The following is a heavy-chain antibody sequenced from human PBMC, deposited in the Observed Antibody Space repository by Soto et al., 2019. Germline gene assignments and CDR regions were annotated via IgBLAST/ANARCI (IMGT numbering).Heavy chain of an antibody. V-gene: IGHV3-30-3*01. CDR2: MSYDGSNN. D-gene: IGHD3-22*01. CDR1: GFTFGSFA. Sequence: PGGSLRLSCAASGFTFGSFAMHWVRQAPGRGLEWVAAMSYDGSNNHYADSVRGRFTISRDNYKNTLCLQMNSLRAEDTAVYYCARDPDSSGYYVFDYWGRGT. CDR3: ARDPDSSGYYVFDY. J-gene: IGHJ4*02.